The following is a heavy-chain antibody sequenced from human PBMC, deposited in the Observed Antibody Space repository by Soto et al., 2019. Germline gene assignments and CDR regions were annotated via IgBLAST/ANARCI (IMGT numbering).Heavy chain of an antibody. V-gene: IGHV3-15*07. CDR1: GFTFSNAW. CDR2: IKSKPAGGTI. CDR3: VTGGYFLDY. D-gene: IGHD5-18*01. J-gene: IGHJ4*02. Sequence: EVQLVESGGGLIQPGGSLRLSCAGSGFTFSNAWMNWVRQAPGKGLEWVGRIKSKPAGGTIDYAAPVQGRFTISRDDARNMVYLQMNGLKTEDTAVYYCVTGGYFLDYWGQGTPVTVSA.